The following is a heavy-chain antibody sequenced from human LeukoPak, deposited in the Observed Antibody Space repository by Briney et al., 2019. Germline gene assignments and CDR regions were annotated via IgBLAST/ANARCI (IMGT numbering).Heavy chain of an antibody. CDR1: GFTLISNY. Sequence: PGGSMRLSCAVSGFTLISNYMSWVRQAPGKGLEWVSTIYSDGTTYYADSVKGRFTISRDNSKNTLYLQMDSLRAEDTAVYYCAMADSSGWYDYWGQGTPVSVSS. D-gene: IGHD6-19*01. CDR2: IYSDGTT. CDR3: AMADSSGWYDY. J-gene: IGHJ4*02. V-gene: IGHV3-53*01.